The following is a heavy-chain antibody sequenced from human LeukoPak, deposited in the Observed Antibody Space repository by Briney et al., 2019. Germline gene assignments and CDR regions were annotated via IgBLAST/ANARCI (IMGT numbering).Heavy chain of an antibody. CDR2: ISSSSTI. CDR3: ARDPPGDY. V-gene: IGHV3-48*01. Sequence: GGSLRLSCAASGFTFSSYSMNWVRQAPGKGLEWVSYISSSSTINYADSVKGRFTISRDNAKNSLYLQMDSLRAEDTAVYYCARDPPGDYWGQGTLVTVSS. CDR1: GFTFSSYS. J-gene: IGHJ4*02.